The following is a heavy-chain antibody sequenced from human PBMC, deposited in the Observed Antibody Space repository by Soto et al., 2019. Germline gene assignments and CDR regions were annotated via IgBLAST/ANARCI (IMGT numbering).Heavy chain of an antibody. D-gene: IGHD6-19*01. Sequence: SETLSLTCSVSGDSVSSDSYYWTWIRQPPGKTLEWVGFILSSGGTSTNPSLRSRLSMSVDTSKNQFSMRLTSVTAADTGVYFCAKGFSSGLYVDSWGRGAQVTISS. CDR1: GDSVSSDSYY. J-gene: IGHJ5*01. CDR2: ILSSGGT. V-gene: IGHV4-61*01. CDR3: AKGFSSGLYVDS.